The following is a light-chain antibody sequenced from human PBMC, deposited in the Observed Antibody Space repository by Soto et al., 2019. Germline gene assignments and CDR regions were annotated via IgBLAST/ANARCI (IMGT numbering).Light chain of an antibody. Sequence: EVVMTQSPATLSVSPGERVTLSCRASQSINAHLAWYQQKPGQAPRLLIHGASTRATGIPARFSGSGFGTEFILTISSLQSEDFAIYYCQQYNTWLWTLGKGTKVEI. J-gene: IGKJ1*01. CDR2: GAS. CDR3: QQYNTWLWT. V-gene: IGKV3-15*01. CDR1: QSINAH.